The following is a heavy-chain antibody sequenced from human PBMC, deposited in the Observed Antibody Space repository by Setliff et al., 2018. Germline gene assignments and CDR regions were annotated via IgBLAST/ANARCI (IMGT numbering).Heavy chain of an antibody. Sequence: ASVKVSCKASGGFSTHAISWVRQVPGQGLEWMGGIVPILGTTDYAQNFQGRVTITTDESTSSAYLEMSNLRSEDTAVYYCASALIRRVAVAGKSQFDYWGQGTLVTVSS. J-gene: IGHJ4*01. CDR2: IVPILGTT. V-gene: IGHV1-69*05. CDR1: GGFSTHA. D-gene: IGHD6-19*01. CDR3: ASALIRRVAVAGKSQFDY.